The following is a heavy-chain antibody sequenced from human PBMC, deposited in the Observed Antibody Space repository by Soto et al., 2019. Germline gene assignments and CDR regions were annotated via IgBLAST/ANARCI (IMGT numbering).Heavy chain of an antibody. D-gene: IGHD2-2*01. J-gene: IGHJ4*02. Sequence: GGSLRLSCAASGFTFSSYGMHWVRQAPGKGLEWVAVISYDGSNKYYADSVKGRFTISRDNSKNTLYLQMNSLRAEDTAVYYCAKDRERCISTSCYVGDYFDYWGQGTLVTVSS. CDR2: ISYDGSNK. V-gene: IGHV3-30*18. CDR3: AKDRERCISTSCYVGDYFDY. CDR1: GFTFSSYG.